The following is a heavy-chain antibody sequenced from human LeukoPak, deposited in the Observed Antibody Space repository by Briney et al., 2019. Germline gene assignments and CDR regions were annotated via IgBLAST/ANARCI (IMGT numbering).Heavy chain of an antibody. V-gene: IGHV1-2*02. D-gene: IGHD2-2*01. Sequence: GASVKVSCKASGYTFTGYYMHWVRQAPGQGLEWMGWIDPNSGGTNYAQKFQGRVTMTRDTSISTAYMELSRLRSDDTAVYYCARVGTSSRRTINWFDPWGQGTLVTVSS. CDR3: ARVGTSSRRTINWFDP. J-gene: IGHJ5*02. CDR1: GYTFTGYY. CDR2: IDPNSGGT.